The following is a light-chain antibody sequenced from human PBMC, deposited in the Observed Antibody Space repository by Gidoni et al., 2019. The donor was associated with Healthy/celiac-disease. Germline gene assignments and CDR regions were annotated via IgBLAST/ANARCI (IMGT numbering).Light chain of an antibody. J-gene: IGLJ3*02. Sequence: QSVLTQPPSVSAAPGQKVPISCSGSSSNIGNNYVSWYQQLPGTAPKLLIYYNDKRPSGIPDRFSGSKSGTSATLGITGLQTGDEADYYCGTWGSSVSGGGVFGGGTKVTVL. CDR2: YND. CDR1: SSNIGNNY. CDR3: GTWGSSVSGGGV. V-gene: IGLV1-51*01.